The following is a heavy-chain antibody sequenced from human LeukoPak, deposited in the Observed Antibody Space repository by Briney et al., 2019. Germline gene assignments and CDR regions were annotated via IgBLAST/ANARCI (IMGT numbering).Heavy chain of an antibody. D-gene: IGHD6-19*01. CDR1: GXIFNNYA. Sequence: LRLSXAXSGXIFNNYAMHWVRQPPGKGLEWVSGISWNSGSIDYADSVKGRFTISRDNAKNSLYLQMNSLRVEDTAFYYCAKDNRRHYTSGPNPDSLHWGQGALVTVSS. V-gene: IGHV3-9*01. CDR2: ISWNSGSI. CDR3: AKDNRRHYTSGPNPDSLH. J-gene: IGHJ4*02.